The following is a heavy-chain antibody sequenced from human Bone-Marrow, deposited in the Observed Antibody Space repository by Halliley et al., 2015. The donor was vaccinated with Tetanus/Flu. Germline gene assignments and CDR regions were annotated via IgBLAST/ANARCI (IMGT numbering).Heavy chain of an antibody. CDR2: GREGTT. J-gene: IGHJ6*02. CDR3: AKGSGTYYKFFYGLDV. V-gene: IGHV3-23*01. Sequence: GREGTTDYAESVKGRFTISRDESKNMLYLQMNSLRVEDTAIYYCAKGSGTYYKFFYGLDVWGQGTTVTVSS. D-gene: IGHD1-26*01.